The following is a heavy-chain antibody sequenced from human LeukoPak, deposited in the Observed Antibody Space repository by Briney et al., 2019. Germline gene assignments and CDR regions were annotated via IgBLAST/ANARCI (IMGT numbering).Heavy chain of an antibody. CDR3: ARAYYRYYEY. Sequence: GGSLRLSCAASGFTFSNYWMSWVRQAPGKGLEWVANIKQDGSVKNYVDSVKGRFTISRDNAKNSLYLQMNSLRAEDTAMYYCARAYYRYYEYWGPGTLVTVSS. CDR1: GFTFSNYW. CDR2: IKQDGSVK. D-gene: IGHD3-10*01. V-gene: IGHV3-7*05. J-gene: IGHJ4*02.